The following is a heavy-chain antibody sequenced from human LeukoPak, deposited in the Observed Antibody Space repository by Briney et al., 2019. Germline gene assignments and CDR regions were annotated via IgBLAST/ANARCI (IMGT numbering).Heavy chain of an antibody. CDR1: GYTFTGYY. V-gene: IGHV1-2*02. J-gene: IGHJ4*02. CDR2: INPNSGGT. Sequence: GASVKVSCKASGYTFTGYYMHWVRQAPGQGLEWMGWINPNSGGTNYAQKFQGRVTMTEDTSTDTAYMELSSLRSEDTAVYYCTTVVSIAAAGIYFDYWGQGTLVTVSS. D-gene: IGHD6-13*01. CDR3: TTVVSIAAAGIYFDY.